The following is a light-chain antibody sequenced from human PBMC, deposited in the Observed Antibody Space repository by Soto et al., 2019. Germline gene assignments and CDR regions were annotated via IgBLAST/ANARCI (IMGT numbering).Light chain of an antibody. V-gene: IGLV2-14*01. CDR2: EVS. CDR3: SSYTATSTLV. CDR1: SSDVGGYNY. Sequence: QSALTQPASVSGSPGQSITISCTGTSSDVGGYNYVSWYQQHPGKAPKLMIYEVSNRPSGVSYRFSGSKSGNTASLTISGLQAEDEADYHCSSYTATSTLVFGGGTKLTVL. J-gene: IGLJ3*02.